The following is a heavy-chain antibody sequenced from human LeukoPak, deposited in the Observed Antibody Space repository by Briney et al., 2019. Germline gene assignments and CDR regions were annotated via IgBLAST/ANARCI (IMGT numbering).Heavy chain of an antibody. CDR1: GFTFSSYA. CDR3: ARDDPEDAFDI. Sequence: GGSLRLSCAASGFTFSSYAMHWVRQAPGKGLEWVAVISYDGSNKYYADSVKGRFTISRDNSKNTLYLQMNSLRAEDTAVYYCARDDPEDAFDIWGQGTMVTVSS. V-gene: IGHV3-30-3*01. CDR2: ISYDGSNK. J-gene: IGHJ3*02.